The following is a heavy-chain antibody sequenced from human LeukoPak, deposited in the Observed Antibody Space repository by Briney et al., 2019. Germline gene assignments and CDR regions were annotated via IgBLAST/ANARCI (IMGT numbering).Heavy chain of an antibody. D-gene: IGHD6-25*01. V-gene: IGHV1-2*02. J-gene: IGHJ6*02. CDR3: AREAGDYYYGMDV. Sequence: GASVKVSCKASGYTFTGYYMHWVRQAPGQGLEWMGWINPNSGGTNYAQKFQGRVTMTRDTPISTAYMELSRLRSDDTAVYYCAREAGDYYYGMDVWGQGTTVTVSS. CDR2: INPNSGGT. CDR1: GYTFTGYY.